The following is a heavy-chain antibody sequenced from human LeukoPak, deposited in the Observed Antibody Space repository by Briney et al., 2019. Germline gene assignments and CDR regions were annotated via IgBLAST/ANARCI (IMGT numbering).Heavy chain of an antibody. CDR2: ISYDGSTK. D-gene: IGHD6-19*01. Sequence: GRSLRLSCAASGFTFSSYAMHWVRQAPGKGLEWVSVISYDGSTKYYADSVKGRFTISRDNSKNTPYLQMNSLRAEDTAVYYWARKHLGSGGWYFTTGGGDYFDYWGQGTLVTVSS. CDR3: ARKHLGSGGWYFTTGGGDYFDY. J-gene: IGHJ4*02. CDR1: GFTFSSYA. V-gene: IGHV3-30-3*01.